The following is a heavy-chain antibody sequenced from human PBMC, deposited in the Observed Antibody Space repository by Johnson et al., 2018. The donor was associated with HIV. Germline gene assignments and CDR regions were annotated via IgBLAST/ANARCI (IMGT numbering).Heavy chain of an antibody. D-gene: IGHD1-14*01. CDR2: ISGSGGTT. CDR1: GFTFGSYA. Sequence: VQLVESGGGLVQPGGSLRLSCATSGFTFGSYAMSWVRQAPGKGLEWVSAISGSGGTTYYADSVKGRFTISRTNSNSTLYLQMNSLRAEDTGIYSCAKGTGAFDIWGQGTVVTVSS. V-gene: IGHV3-23*04. CDR3: AKGTGAFDI. J-gene: IGHJ3*02.